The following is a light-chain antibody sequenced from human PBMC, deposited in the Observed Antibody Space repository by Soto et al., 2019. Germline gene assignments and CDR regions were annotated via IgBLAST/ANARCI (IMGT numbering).Light chain of an antibody. V-gene: IGKV3D-15*01. J-gene: IGKJ1*01. CDR2: DAS. Sequence: EILITQSPATLSVSPGERATISCRASQSVSSNLAWHQQKPGKAPRIPMYDASTRATGIPDRLSGSGSGTDFTLTIRRLEPEDVAVYYCQQYEDVMTFGQGTKVDIK. CDR1: QSVSSN. CDR3: QQYEDVMT.